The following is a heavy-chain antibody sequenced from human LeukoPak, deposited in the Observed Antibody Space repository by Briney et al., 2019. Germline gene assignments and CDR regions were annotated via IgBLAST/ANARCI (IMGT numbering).Heavy chain of an antibody. V-gene: IGHV3-23*01. CDR3: AKGDTYCEFLTGRPYYSYSYYWYV. D-gene: IGHD3-9*01. Sequence: GGSLRLSCAASGFTFSSYGMSWVRQAPGKGLEWVSAISGSGGSTYYADSVKGRFTISRDNSKNTLYLQMNSLRAEDTAVYYCAKGDTYCEFLTGRPYYSYSYYWYVGGKGTRVTISS. CDR1: GFTFSSYG. J-gene: IGHJ6*03. CDR2: ISGSGGST.